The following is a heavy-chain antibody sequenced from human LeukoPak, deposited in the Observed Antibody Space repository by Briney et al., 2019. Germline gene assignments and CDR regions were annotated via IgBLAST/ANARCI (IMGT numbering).Heavy chain of an antibody. CDR3: ARVRGYSYGELDY. CDR2: ISYSGST. V-gene: IGHV4-31*03. Sequence: SQTLSLTCTVSGGSISSGGYYWSWIRQHPGKGLEWIGYISYSGSTYYNPSLNSRVTISVGTSKSQFSLKLSCVTAADTAVYYCARVRGYSYGELDYWGQGTLVTVSS. CDR1: GGSISSGGYY. D-gene: IGHD5-18*01. J-gene: IGHJ4*02.